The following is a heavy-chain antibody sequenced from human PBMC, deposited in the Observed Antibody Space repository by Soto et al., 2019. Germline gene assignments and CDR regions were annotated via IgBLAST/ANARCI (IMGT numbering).Heavy chain of an antibody. CDR1: GDSITSGTYY. Sequence: SSETLSLTCTVSGDSITSGTYYWAWIRQPPGKGLEWIASIYYNGNTVYNPSLSSRVTISVDTSKNQFSLKLSSVTAADTAVYYCAGLYGMDVWGQGTTVTVSS. CDR2: IYYNGNT. J-gene: IGHJ6*02. V-gene: IGHV4-39*01. CDR3: AGLYGMDV.